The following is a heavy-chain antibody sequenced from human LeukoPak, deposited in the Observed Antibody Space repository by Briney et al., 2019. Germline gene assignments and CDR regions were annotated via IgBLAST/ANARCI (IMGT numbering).Heavy chain of an antibody. V-gene: IGHV4-59*01. CDR1: GGSISSYY. J-gene: IGHJ4*02. D-gene: IGHD6-19*01. Sequence: SETLSLTCTVSGGSISSYYWSWIRQPPGKGLEWLGYIYYSGSTNYNPSLKSRVTISVDTSKNQFSLKLSSVTAADTAVYYCARDQRYSSGWPTYFDYWGQGTLVTVSS. CDR3: ARDQRYSSGWPTYFDY. CDR2: IYYSGST.